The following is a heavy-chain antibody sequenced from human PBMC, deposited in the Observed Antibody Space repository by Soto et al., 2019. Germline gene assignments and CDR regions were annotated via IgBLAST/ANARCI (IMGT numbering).Heavy chain of an antibody. V-gene: IGHV1-69*01. J-gene: IGHJ6*02. CDR2: IIPIFGTT. CDR1: GGSFTYT. D-gene: IGHD5-18*01. Sequence: MHLVQSGAEVKNPGSSVKVSCKASGGSFTYTLSWVRQAPGQGLEWMGGIIPIFGTTNYAQKFQGRITMTADESTKTAYMELSTLRSEDTAVYYCARLHSHGTYGMDVWGQGTTVTVSS. CDR3: ARLHSHGTYGMDV.